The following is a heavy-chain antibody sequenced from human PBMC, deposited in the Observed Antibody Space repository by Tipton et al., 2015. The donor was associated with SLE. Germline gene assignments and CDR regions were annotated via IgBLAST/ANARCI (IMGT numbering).Heavy chain of an antibody. D-gene: IGHD5-12*01. CDR2: IYSSGST. V-gene: IGHV4-31*03. Sequence: TLSLTCTVSGGSIRSGGYYWTWIRQHPGKGLEWIGYIYSSGSTYYNPSLKSRVTLSIDTSINQFFLKLTSVTAADAAVYDCASFPIQWHRLPGGDALDSWGPGTRVTVSS. J-gene: IGHJ3*01. CDR3: ASFPIQWHRLPGGDALDS. CDR1: GGSIRSGGYY.